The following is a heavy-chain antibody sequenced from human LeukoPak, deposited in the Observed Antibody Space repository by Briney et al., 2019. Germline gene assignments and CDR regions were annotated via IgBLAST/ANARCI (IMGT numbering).Heavy chain of an antibody. CDR1: GYTFTSYD. CDR3: ARAEYSSRSYYMDV. D-gene: IGHD6-6*01. Sequence: ASVKVSCKASGYTFTSYDINWVRQATGQGLEWMGWMNPNSGNTGYAQKFQGRVTITRNTSISTAYMELSSLRSEDTAVYYCARAEYSSRSYYMDVWGKGTTVTVSS. CDR2: MNPNSGNT. V-gene: IGHV1-8*03. J-gene: IGHJ6*03.